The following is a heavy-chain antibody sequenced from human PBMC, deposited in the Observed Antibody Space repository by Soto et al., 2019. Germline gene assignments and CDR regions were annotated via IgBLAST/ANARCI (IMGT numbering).Heavy chain of an antibody. CDR2: IIPIFGTA. CDR1: GGTFSSYA. J-gene: IGHJ6*02. D-gene: IGHD4-4*01. V-gene: IGHV1-69*05. Sequence: QVQLVQSGAEVKKPGSSVKVSCKASGGTFSSYAISWVRQAPGQGLEWMGGIIPIFGTANYAQKFQGRVTXTXDXRTSPAYMELSSLRSEDTAVYYCASTTTVTPDGMDVWGQGTTVTVSS. CDR3: ASTTTVTPDGMDV.